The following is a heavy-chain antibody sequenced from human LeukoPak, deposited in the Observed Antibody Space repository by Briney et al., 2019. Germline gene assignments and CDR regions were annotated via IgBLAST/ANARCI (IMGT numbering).Heavy chain of an antibody. D-gene: IGHD3-22*01. CDR3: ARGLATYDSSGYTAFDI. CDR2: INPNSGGT. Sequence: PRASVKVSCTASGYTFTGYYMHWVRQAPGQGLEWMGWINPNSGGTNYAQKFQGRVTMTRDTSISTAYMELSRLRSDDTAVYYCARGLATYDSSGYTAFDIWGQGTMVTVSS. V-gene: IGHV1-2*02. J-gene: IGHJ3*02. CDR1: GYTFTGYY.